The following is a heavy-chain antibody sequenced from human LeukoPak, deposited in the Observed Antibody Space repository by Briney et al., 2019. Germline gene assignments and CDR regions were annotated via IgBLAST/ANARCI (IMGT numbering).Heavy chain of an antibody. Sequence: SETLSLTCTVSGGSVSSGSYYWSWIRQPPGKGLEWIGYIYYSGSTNYNPSLKSRVTISVDTSKNQFSLELSSVTAADTAVYYCARGIVATISFDYWGQGTLVTVSS. CDR1: GGSVSSGSYY. D-gene: IGHD5-12*01. CDR3: ARGIVATISFDY. V-gene: IGHV4-61*01. J-gene: IGHJ4*02. CDR2: IYYSGST.